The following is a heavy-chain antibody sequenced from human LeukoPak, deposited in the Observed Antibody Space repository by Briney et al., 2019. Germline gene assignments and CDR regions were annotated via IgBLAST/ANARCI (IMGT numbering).Heavy chain of an antibody. J-gene: IGHJ4*02. CDR2: INHSGST. CDR1: GGSFSGYY. V-gene: IGHV4-34*01. Sequence: SETLSLTCAVYGGSFSGYYWSWIRQPPGKGLEWIGEINHSGSTNYNPSLKSRVTISVDTSKNQFSLKLSSVTAADTAVYYCARRGRYSYGSYWGQGTLVTVSS. D-gene: IGHD5-18*01. CDR3: ARRGRYSYGSY.